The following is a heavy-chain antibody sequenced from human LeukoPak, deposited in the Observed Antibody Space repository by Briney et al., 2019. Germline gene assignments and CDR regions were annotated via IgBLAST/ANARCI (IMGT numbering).Heavy chain of an antibody. V-gene: IGHV3-15*01. CDR1: GFTFSNAW. D-gene: IGHD1-14*01. Sequence: GGSLRLSCAASGFTFSNAWMSWVRQAPGKGLEWVGRIKSRTDGGTTDYAAPVKGRFTISRDDSKNTLYLQMNSLKTEDTAVYYCTTHRGNRSRYFDYWGQGTLVTVSS. CDR2: IKSRTDGGTT. CDR3: TTHRGNRSRYFDY. J-gene: IGHJ4*02.